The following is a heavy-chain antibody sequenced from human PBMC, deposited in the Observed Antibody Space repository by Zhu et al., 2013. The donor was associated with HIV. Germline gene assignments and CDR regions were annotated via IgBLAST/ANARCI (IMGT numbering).Heavy chain of an antibody. Sequence: QVQLVQSGAEVKKPGASVKVSCKASGYTFTGYYIHWLRQAPGQGLEWMGWMNPNSGDTKYSQKFQGRVTMTRDTSITTAYMELSSLRSGDTAVYYCARTFRDNTREFDSWGQGTLVTVSS. CDR1: GYTFTGYY. CDR2: MNPNSGDT. CDR3: ARTFRDNTREFDS. D-gene: IGHD2-2*01. V-gene: IGHV1-2*02. J-gene: IGHJ4*02.